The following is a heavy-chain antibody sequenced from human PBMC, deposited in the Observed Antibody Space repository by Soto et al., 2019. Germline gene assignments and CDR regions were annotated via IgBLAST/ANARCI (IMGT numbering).Heavy chain of an antibody. J-gene: IGHJ5*01. V-gene: IGHV1-18*01. CDR1: GYTFSNYG. Sequence: QVLLEQSGAEVKRPGASVKVSCKASGYTFSNYGIIWVRQAPGQGLEWMGWIRGYNGDTNYAQKLQDRVTMTIDTYTTTADMELRRLISDDTAVYYCARGCSSTTCFGSYDSWGQGTLVTVSS. D-gene: IGHD2-2*01. CDR2: IRGYNGDT. CDR3: ARGCSSTTCFGSYDS.